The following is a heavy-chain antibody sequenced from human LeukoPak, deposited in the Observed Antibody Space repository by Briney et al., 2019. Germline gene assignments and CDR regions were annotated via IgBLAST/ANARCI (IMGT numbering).Heavy chain of an antibody. CDR2: IYPGDSDT. CDR3: ARQPSQYYDFWSGSNWFDP. V-gene: IGHV5-51*01. D-gene: IGHD3-3*01. CDR1: GYSFTSYW. J-gene: IGHJ5*02. Sequence: GESLKISCKGSGYSFTSYWIGWVRQMPGKGLEWMGIIYPGDSDTRYSPSFQGQVTISADKSISTAYLQWSSLKASDTAMYYCARQPSQYYDFWSGSNWFDPWGQGILVTVSS.